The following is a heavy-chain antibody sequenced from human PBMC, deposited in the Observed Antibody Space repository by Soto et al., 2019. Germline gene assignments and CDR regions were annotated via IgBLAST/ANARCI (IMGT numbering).Heavy chain of an antibody. J-gene: IGHJ5*02. Sequence: TLSLTCTVSGGSIRNGNYYWSWIRQLPGKGLEWIGNIYYIGTTSYNPSLKSRVIISIDTSKNQFSLELTSVLAADTAVYYCAKNETTRPWFDPWGQGTLVTVSS. CDR3: AKNETTRPWFDP. D-gene: IGHD1-1*01. V-gene: IGHV4-31*03. CDR1: GGSIRNGNYY. CDR2: IYYIGTT.